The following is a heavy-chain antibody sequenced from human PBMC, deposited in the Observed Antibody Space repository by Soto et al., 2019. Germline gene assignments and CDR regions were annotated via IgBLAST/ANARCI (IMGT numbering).Heavy chain of an antibody. CDR2: ISYDGSNK. V-gene: IGHV3-30-3*01. Sequence: GGSLRLSCAASGFTFSSYAMHWVRQAPGKGLEWVAVISYDGSNKYYADSVKGRFTISRDNSKNTLYLQMNSLRAEDTAVYYCAREKNPIIYDILTRHFDYWGQGTLVTVSS. J-gene: IGHJ4*02. CDR1: GFTFSSYA. D-gene: IGHD3-9*01. CDR3: AREKNPIIYDILTRHFDY.